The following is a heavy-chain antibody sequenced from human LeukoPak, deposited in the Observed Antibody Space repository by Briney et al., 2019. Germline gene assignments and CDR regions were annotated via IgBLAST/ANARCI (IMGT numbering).Heavy chain of an antibody. CDR1: GFTFNNYG. D-gene: IGHD7-27*01. CDR3: ARGTGAYFYRMDV. V-gene: IGHV3-33*01. J-gene: IGHJ6*02. CDR2: IWYDGGNK. Sequence: GGSLRLSCAASGFTFNNYGMHWVRQAPGKGLEWVAIIWYDGGNKHYADSVKGRFTISRDNSKNTLYLQMNSLRAEDTAVYYCARGTGAYFYRMDVWGQGTTVTVSS.